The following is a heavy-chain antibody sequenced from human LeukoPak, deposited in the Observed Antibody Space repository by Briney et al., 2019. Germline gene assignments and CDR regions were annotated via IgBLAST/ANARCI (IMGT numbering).Heavy chain of an antibody. V-gene: IGHV4-34*01. CDR2: ISHSGSS. J-gene: IGHJ6*02. D-gene: IGHD6-19*01. CDR1: GGPFRGFF. Sequence: SETLSLTCAVYGGPFRGFFWSWIRQAPGKGLEWIGEISHSGSSNYNPSLKSRITISVDTSKSQFPLRLTSVTAADTAVYYCAGSGWYLDYYGMDVWGQGTTVTVSS. CDR3: AGSGWYLDYYGMDV.